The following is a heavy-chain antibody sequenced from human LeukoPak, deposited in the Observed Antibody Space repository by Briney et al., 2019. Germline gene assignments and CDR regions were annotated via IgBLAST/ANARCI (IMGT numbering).Heavy chain of an antibody. V-gene: IGHV1-8*01. D-gene: IGHD6-13*01. CDR1: GYTFTSYD. Sequence: GASVKVSRKASGYTFTSYDINWVRQATGQGLEWMGWMNPNSGNTGYAQKFQGRVTMTRNTSISTAYMELSSLRSEDTAVYYCARVGSSSWYVSFYYYYGMDVWGQGTTVTVSS. CDR2: MNPNSGNT. CDR3: ARVGSSSWYVSFYYYYGMDV. J-gene: IGHJ6*02.